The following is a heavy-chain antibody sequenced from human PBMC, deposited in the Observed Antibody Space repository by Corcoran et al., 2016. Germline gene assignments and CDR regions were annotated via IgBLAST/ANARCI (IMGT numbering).Heavy chain of an antibody. CDR1: GFTVSSNY. CDR2: IYSGGST. Sequence: EVQLVESGGGLIQPGGSLRLSCAASGFTVSSNYMSWVRQAPGKGLEWVSVIYSGGSTYYADSVKGRFTISRDNSKNTRYLQMNSLRAEDTAVYYCARASGATYYYDSSGYGFDYWGQGTLVTVSS. CDR3: ARASGATYYYDSSGYGFDY. J-gene: IGHJ4*02. D-gene: IGHD3-22*01. V-gene: IGHV3-53*01.